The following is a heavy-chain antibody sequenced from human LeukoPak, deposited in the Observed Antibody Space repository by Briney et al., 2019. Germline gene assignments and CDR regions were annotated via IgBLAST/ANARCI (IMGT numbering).Heavy chain of an antibody. J-gene: IGHJ3*02. V-gene: IGHV4-59*13. CDR1: GGSISTYY. Sequence: SETLSLTRTVSGGSISTYYGSWIRQPPGKGREWSGYIYYTGGTNYNPSLKSRVTISVDAYKNQFSLKLRSVTAADTAVYYCARDRCTGGSCAAFDIWGQGTVVTASS. CDR3: ARDRCTGGSCAAFDI. D-gene: IGHD2-15*01. CDR2: IYYTGGT.